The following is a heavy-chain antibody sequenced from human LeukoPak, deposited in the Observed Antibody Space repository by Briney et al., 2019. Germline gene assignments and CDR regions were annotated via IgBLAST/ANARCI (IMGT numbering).Heavy chain of an antibody. V-gene: IGHV3-53*01. D-gene: IGHD3-9*01. CDR1: GFNVSSNY. CDR2: IYSGGST. J-gene: IGHJ6*03. CDR3: ARDRGGYDILPPQNYMDV. Sequence: GGSLRLSCAASGFNVSSNYMSWVRQAPGKGLEWVSVIYSGGSTNYADSAKGRFTISRDNSKNTLYLQMNSLRAEDTAVYYCARDRGGYDILPPQNYMDVWGKGTTVTVSS.